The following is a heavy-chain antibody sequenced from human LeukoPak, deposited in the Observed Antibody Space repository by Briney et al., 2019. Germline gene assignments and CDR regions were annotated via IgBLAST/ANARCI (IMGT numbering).Heavy chain of an antibody. CDR3: ARVGYSNSYDF. CDR2: IIPILGIA. J-gene: IGHJ4*02. CDR1: GGTFSSYA. V-gene: IGHV1-69*04. D-gene: IGHD5-18*01. Sequence: SVKVSCKASGGTFSSYAISWVRQAPGQGLEWMGRIIPILGIANYAQKFQGRVTITADKSTSTAYMELSSLRSEDTAVYYCARVGYSNSYDFWGQGTLVTVSS.